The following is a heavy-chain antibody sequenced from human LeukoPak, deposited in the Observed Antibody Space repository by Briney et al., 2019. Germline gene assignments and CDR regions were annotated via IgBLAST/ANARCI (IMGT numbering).Heavy chain of an antibody. CDR1: GFSFDDYA. D-gene: IGHD3-10*01. CDR2: ISWNRRSI. Sequence: GGSLRLSCAASGFSFDDYAMHWVRQAPGRGLEWVSGISWNRRSIGYADSVKGRFTISRDNPKNTLYLQMNSLRDEDTAVYYCAKGSSLYYYGSGSYCPYWGQGTLVTVSS. V-gene: IGHV3-9*01. CDR3: AKGSSLYYYGSGSYCPY. J-gene: IGHJ4*02.